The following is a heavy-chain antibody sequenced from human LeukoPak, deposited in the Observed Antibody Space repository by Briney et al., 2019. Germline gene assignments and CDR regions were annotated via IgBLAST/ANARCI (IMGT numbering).Heavy chain of an antibody. Sequence: SETLSLTCTVSGGSISSYYWSWIRQPPGKGLEWIGYIYYSGSTNYNPSLKSRVTISVDTSKNQFSLKLSSVTAADTAVYYCARVSSKYSSSCWFDPWGQGTLVTVSS. CDR2: IYYSGST. CDR3: ARVSSKYSSSCWFDP. D-gene: IGHD6-13*01. CDR1: GGSISSYY. V-gene: IGHV4-59*12. J-gene: IGHJ5*02.